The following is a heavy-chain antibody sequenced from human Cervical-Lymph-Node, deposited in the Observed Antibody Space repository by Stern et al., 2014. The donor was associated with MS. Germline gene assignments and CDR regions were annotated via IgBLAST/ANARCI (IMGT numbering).Heavy chain of an antibody. V-gene: IGHV4-31*03. CDR3: ASRWSGTYYGQNWFDP. CDR2: IYNSGAT. D-gene: IGHD1-26*01. Sequence: QVQLVESGPGLVKPSQTLSLTCTVSGDSITSGGHYWSWIRQHPGQGLEWIGYIYNSGATFYNPSLKGRVTISLHTSQNPFSLQLSSVTAADTAIYYCASRWSGTYYGQNWFDPWGQGILVTVST. J-gene: IGHJ5*02. CDR1: GDSITSGGHY.